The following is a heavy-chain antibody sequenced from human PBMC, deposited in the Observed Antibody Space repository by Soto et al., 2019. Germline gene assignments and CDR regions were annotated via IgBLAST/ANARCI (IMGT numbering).Heavy chain of an antibody. V-gene: IGHV4-34*01. D-gene: IGHD5-12*01. J-gene: IGHJ4*02. CDR2: IKDGGRT. CDR3: ARGQEGVVATH. Sequence: QVQLQQWGAGLLKPSETLSLNCAVNGGSLSGYYWSWIRQPPGKGLEWIGEIKDGGRTNYSPSLKSRATLSSDTSNNPFSLRLYSVTAADTGVYYCARGQEGVVATHWDQGTLVTVSS. CDR1: GGSLSGYY.